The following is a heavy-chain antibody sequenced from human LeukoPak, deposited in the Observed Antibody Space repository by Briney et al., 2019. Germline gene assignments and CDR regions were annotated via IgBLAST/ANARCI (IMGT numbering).Heavy chain of an antibody. Sequence: SQTLSLTCAVSGGSISSGGYSWSWIRQPPGKGLEWIGYIYYSGSTYYNPSLKSRVTISVDTSKNQFSLKLSSVTAADTAVYYCARGALVVPAANGSWWGGYYTDYYYYMDVWGKGTTVTVSS. D-gene: IGHD2-2*01. CDR3: ARGALVVPAANGSWWGGYYTDYYYYMDV. CDR1: GGSISSGGYS. CDR2: IYYSGST. J-gene: IGHJ6*03. V-gene: IGHV4-30-4*07.